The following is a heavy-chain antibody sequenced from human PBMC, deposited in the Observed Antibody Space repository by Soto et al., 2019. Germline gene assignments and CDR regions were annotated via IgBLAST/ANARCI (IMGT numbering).Heavy chain of an antibody. V-gene: IGHV3-48*02. CDR2: ISSSSSTI. J-gene: IGHJ6*02. CDR3: ARPEYSSSSYGMNV. Sequence: GGSLRLSCAASGFTFSSYSMNWVRQAPGKGLEWVSYISSSSSTIYYADSVKGRFTISRDNAKNSLYLQMNSLRDEDTAVYYCARPEYSSSSYGMNVWGQGTTVTVSS. D-gene: IGHD6-6*01. CDR1: GFTFSSYS.